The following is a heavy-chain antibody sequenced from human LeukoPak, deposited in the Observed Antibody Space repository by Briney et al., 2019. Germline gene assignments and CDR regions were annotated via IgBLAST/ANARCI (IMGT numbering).Heavy chain of an antibody. CDR3: ARGYDSSGYPSYYYYYYMDV. J-gene: IGHJ6*03. Sequence: SEPLSLPCGVYGRYYSGYYWSWLPHPPGKALEALGEINQSGSTNYNPSLKSRFTISVDTCKNQFSLKLSSVIAANTAVYYCARGYDSSGYPSYYYYYYMDVWGKGTTVTVSS. V-gene: IGHV4-34*01. CDR1: GRYYSGYY. D-gene: IGHD3-22*01. CDR2: INQSGST.